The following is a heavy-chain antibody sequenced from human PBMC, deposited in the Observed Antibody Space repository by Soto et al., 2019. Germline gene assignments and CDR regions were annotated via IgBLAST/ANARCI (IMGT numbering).Heavy chain of an antibody. J-gene: IGHJ4*02. CDR3: ARGYGGYFDD. CDR1: GVTINSFA. CDR2: ITPLFETT. D-gene: IGHD4-17*01. Sequence: QVQLVQSGAEVKKPGSSVKVSCKASGVTINSFAVTWVRQAPGQGLQWLGGITPLFETTNYAQNFQGRVTITEDESTTTSYMELRGLASEATAVYYCARGYGGYFDDWGQGTLVTVSS. V-gene: IGHV1-69*01.